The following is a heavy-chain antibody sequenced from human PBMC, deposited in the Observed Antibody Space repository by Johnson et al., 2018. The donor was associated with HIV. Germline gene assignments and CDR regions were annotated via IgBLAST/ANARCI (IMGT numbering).Heavy chain of an antibody. CDR1: GFTFTSYA. CDR2: ISYDESNK. V-gene: IGHV3-30*04. J-gene: IGHJ3*02. CDR3: ARVPRIEQQLVHAFDI. Sequence: VQLVESGGGVVQPGRSLRLSCAASGFTFTSYAMHWVRQAPGKGLEWVAVISYDESNKYYADSVKGRFTISRDNAKKSLSLQMNSLRAEDTAVYYCARVPRIEQQLVHAFDIWGQGTMVTVSS. D-gene: IGHD6-13*01.